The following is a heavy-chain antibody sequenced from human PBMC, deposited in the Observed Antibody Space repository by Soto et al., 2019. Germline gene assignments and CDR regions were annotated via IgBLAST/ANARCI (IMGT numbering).Heavy chain of an antibody. D-gene: IGHD3-22*01. CDR2: INVGNSNT. CDR1: GYTFTSYP. CDR3: ARARYFYDSSGLDY. V-gene: IGHV1-3*01. Sequence: ASVKVSCKASGYTFTSYPMHWVCQAPGQRLEWMGWINVGNSNTKYSQKFQGRVTISRDTSATTAYMELSSLRSEDTAVYYCARARYFYDSSGLDYWGQGT. J-gene: IGHJ4*02.